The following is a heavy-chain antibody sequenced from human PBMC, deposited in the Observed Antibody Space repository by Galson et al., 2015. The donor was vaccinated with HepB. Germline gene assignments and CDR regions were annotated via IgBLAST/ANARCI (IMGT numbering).Heavy chain of an antibody. CDR1: GFTFSSYS. D-gene: IGHD6-19*01. V-gene: IGHV3-48*01. CDR2: ISSSSSTI. J-gene: IGHJ4*02. CDR3: ARSIPWWSAVAENSPILDY. Sequence: SLRLSCAASGFTFSSYSMNWVRQAPGKGLEWVSYISSSSSTIYYADSVKGRFTISRDNAKNSLYLQMNSLRAEDTAVYYCARSIPWWSAVAENSPILDYWGQGTLVTVSS.